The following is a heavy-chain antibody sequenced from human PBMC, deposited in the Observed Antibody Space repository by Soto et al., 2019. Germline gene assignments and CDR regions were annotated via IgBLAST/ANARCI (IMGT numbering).Heavy chain of an antibody. J-gene: IGHJ4*02. V-gene: IGHV5-51*01. CDR1: GYTFTSYW. Sequence: PGESLKISCKASGYTFTSYWIGWVRQMPGKGLEWMGIFYPGDSDSRYSPSFQGQVTISADKSISTAYLQWSSLKASDTTMYYCARLGDSSGPIEYLGQGPLVTVSS. CDR2: FYPGDSDS. CDR3: ARLGDSSGPIEY. D-gene: IGHD3-22*01.